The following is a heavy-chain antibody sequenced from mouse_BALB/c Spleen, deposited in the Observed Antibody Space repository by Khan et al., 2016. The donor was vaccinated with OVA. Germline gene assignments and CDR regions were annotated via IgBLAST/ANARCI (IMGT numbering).Heavy chain of an antibody. CDR1: GFSLTNYG. CDR2: IWSDGST. J-gene: IGHJ4*01. CDR3: GRKHYYHYYIMDY. V-gene: IGHV2-6-1*01. Sequence: QVQLKESGPGLVAPSQSLSITCTISGFSLTNYGVHWVRQPPGKGLVWLVVIWSDGSTTYDSALKSRLTISKDNSKSQVFLKMDSLQTDDAAMYYCGRKHYYHYYIMDYWGQGTSVTVSS. D-gene: IGHD2-1*01.